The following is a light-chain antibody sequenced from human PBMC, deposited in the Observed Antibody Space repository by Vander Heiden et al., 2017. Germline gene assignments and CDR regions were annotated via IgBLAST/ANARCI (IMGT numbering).Light chain of an antibody. CDR1: KIGFNS. CDR2: SDS. CDR3: QVWDSSSDHVV. V-gene: IGLV3-21*02. J-gene: IGLJ2*01. Sequence: SYVLPHPPSVSVPPGQTARIVCGGNKIGFNSVHWYQQEPGQAPVLIVYSDSGRTTGNAERFSGSDSGNTAALTITRVEAGDEDDYDYQVWDSSSDHVVFGGGTKLTVL.